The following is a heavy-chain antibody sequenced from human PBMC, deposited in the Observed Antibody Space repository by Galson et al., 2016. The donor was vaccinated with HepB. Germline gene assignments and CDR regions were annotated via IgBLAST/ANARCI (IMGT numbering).Heavy chain of an antibody. D-gene: IGHD5-24*01. CDR2: ISSTSPYT. Sequence: SLRLSCAASGFTFSDYYMTWIRQAPGKGLEWVSYISSTSPYTNYADSVKGRFTISRDNAKNSLYLQMNSLKAEDTAVYYCAKGRWDFDSWGQGTLVTVSS. CDR3: AKGRWDFDS. V-gene: IGHV3-11*06. CDR1: GFTFSDYY. J-gene: IGHJ4*02.